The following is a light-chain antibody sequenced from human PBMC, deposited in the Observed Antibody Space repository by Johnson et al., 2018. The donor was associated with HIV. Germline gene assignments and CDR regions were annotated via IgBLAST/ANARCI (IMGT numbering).Light chain of an antibody. J-gene: IGLJ1*01. V-gene: IGLV1-51*02. CDR1: SSNIGKNY. CDR3: GTWDSSLRAYV. Sequence: QSVLTQPPSVSAAPGQMVSISCSGSSSNIGKNYVSWYQQFPGTAPKLLIHENKKRPSGIPDRLSGSKSGTSATLGITGLQTGDEADYYCGTWDSSLRAYVFGTGTKVTVL. CDR2: ENK.